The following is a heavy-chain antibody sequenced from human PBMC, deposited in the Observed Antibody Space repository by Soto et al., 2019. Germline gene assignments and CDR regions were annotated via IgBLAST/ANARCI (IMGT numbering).Heavy chain of an antibody. J-gene: IGHJ4*02. Sequence: QVQLVESGGGVVQPGRALRLSCAVSGFTFSSYAMHWDRQAPGKGLEWVALISHDGSNKYYADSVKGRFTISRDNSKNTLSLQMNSLRAEDTAVYYCPKSSNSGWSVHFDFWGQGTLVTVSS. V-gene: IGHV3-30*18. D-gene: IGHD6-19*01. CDR3: PKSSNSGWSVHFDF. CDR1: GFTFSSYA. CDR2: ISHDGSNK.